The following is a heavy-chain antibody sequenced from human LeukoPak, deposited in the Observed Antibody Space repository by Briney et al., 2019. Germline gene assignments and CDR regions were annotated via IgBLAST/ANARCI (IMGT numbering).Heavy chain of an antibody. V-gene: IGHV3-21*01. J-gene: IGHJ3*02. CDR2: ISSSSTYI. CDR3: ARSYYDSSGSHAYDI. CDR1: GFTFSTYS. D-gene: IGHD3-22*01. Sequence: GGSLRLSCAASGFTFSTYSMNWVRQAPGKGLEWVSSISSSSTYIYYADSVKGRFTISRDNAKNSLYLQMNSLRAEDTAVYYCARSYYDSSGSHAYDIWGQGTMVTVSS.